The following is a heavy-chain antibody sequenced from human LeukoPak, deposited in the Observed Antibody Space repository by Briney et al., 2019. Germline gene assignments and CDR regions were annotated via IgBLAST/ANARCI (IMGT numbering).Heavy chain of an antibody. J-gene: IGHJ4*02. D-gene: IGHD2-21*01. CDR2: NNNGGST. CDR1: GFTFNNYA. CDR3: AKANCGGECYYKFDY. Sequence: PGGSLRLSCSASGFTFNNYAMHWVRPVSGINNNGGSTQYADSVKGRFTISRDNSKSTLYLQMKSLRVEDTAIYYCAKANCGGECYYKFDYWGQGTVSPSPQ. V-gene: IGHV3-64*04.